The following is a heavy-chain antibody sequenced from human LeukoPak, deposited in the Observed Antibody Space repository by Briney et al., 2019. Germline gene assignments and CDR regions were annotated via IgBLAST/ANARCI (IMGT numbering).Heavy chain of an antibody. CDR1: GGTFSGYN. V-gene: IGHV4-34*08. Sequence: SETLSFTCAGYGGTFSGYNWSWLRQAPGNGLEWIGDINHSGSTNYNPSHKSRAIISVDTTKNQFSLLLSSVTAAAAAVYYYWRESYILNSHCFDPSGEGTLVTVSS. CDR3: WRESYILNSHCFDP. J-gene: IGHJ5*02. D-gene: IGHD3-9*01. CDR2: INHSGST.